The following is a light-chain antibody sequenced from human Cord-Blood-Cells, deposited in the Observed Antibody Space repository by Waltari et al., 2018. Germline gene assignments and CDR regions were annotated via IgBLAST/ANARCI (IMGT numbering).Light chain of an antibody. CDR1: SSDVGGYNY. CDR3: SSYTSSSTLV. Sequence: QSALTQPASVSGSPGQSITISCTGTSSDVGGYNYFSWYQQHPGKAPKPMIYYVSNRPSVFTHRSSGSKSGNTSPLTISGLQAEDEADYYCSSYTSSSTLVFGTGTKVTVL. V-gene: IGLV2-14*01. J-gene: IGLJ1*01. CDR2: YVS.